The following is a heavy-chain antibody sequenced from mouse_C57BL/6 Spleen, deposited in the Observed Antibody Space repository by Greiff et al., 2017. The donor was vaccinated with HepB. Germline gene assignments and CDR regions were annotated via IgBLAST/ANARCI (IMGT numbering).Heavy chain of an antibody. CDR3: ARRYYGSSSYWYFDV. V-gene: IGHV1-81*01. D-gene: IGHD1-1*01. CDR2: IYPRSGNT. CDR1: GYTFTSYG. J-gene: IGHJ1*03. Sequence: VQLVESGAELARPGASVKLSCKASGYTFTSYGISWVKQRTGQGLEWIGEIYPRSGNTYYNEKFKGKATLTADKSSSTAYMELRSLTSEDSAVYFCARRYYGSSSYWYFDVWGTGTTVTVSS.